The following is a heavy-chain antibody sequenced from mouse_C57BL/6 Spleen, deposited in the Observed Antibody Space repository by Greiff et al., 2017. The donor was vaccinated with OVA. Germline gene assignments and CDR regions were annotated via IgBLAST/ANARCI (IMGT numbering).Heavy chain of an antibody. V-gene: IGHV1-55*01. CDR1: GYTFTSCW. CDR2: IYPGSGST. CDR3: ARSYYGNYDY. D-gene: IGHD2-10*01. J-gene: IGHJ2*01. Sequence: QVQLQQPGAELVKPGASVKMSCKASGYTFTSCWLTWVKQRPGPGLEWIGDIYPGSGSTNYNEKFKSKATLTVDTSASTAYMQRSSLTSEDSAVYYCARSYYGNYDYWGQGTTRTVSS.